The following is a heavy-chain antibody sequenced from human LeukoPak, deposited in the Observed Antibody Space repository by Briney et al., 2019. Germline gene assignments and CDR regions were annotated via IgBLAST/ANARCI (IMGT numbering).Heavy chain of an antibody. CDR1: GFTFSSYS. J-gene: IGHJ4*02. Sequence: GGSLRLSCAASGFTFSSYSMNWVRQAPGKGLEWVSSISGSGANTYYADSVKGRFTISRDNSKNTLYLQMDSLRAEDTAVYYCAKDHGSLGSGLNWGQGTLVTVSS. V-gene: IGHV3-23*01. CDR3: AKDHGSLGSGLN. D-gene: IGHD3-10*01. CDR2: ISGSGANT.